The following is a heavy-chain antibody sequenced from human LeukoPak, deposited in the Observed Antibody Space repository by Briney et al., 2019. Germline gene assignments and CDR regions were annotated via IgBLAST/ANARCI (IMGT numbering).Heavy chain of an antibody. V-gene: IGHV3-23*01. D-gene: IGHD6-13*01. Sequence: GGSLRLSCAASGFTFSSYAMSWVRQAPGKGLEWVSAISGSGGSTYYADSVKGGFTISRDNSKNTLYLQMNSLRAEDTAVYYCAKDEGSSSVPDYWGQGTLVTVSS. J-gene: IGHJ4*02. CDR3: AKDEGSSSVPDY. CDR2: ISGSGGST. CDR1: GFTFSSYA.